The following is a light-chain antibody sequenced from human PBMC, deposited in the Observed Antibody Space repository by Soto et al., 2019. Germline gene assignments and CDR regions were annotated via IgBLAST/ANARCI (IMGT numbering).Light chain of an antibody. CDR1: SCNIGSYT. J-gene: IGLJ2*01. V-gene: IGLV1-44*01. Sequence: QSVLTQPPSASGTPGQRVTISCSGSSCNIGSYTVNWYQLLPGTAPKLLIYNNNHRPSGGPDRFSGSKSGTSASLAISGLQSEDEADYYCAAWDDSLNGRLFGGGTKLTVL. CDR2: NNN. CDR3: AAWDDSLNGRL.